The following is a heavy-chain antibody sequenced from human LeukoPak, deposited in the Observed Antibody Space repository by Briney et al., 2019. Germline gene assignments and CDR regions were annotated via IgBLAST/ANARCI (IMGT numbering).Heavy chain of an antibody. CDR2: ISSGSSIM. V-gene: IGHV3-48*04. J-gene: IGHJ4*02. CDR1: GFTFGSYS. CDR3: ARDPIAVAGTHFDY. D-gene: IGHD6-19*01. Sequence: AGGSLRLSCVASGFTFGSYSMNWVRQAPGKGLEWVSYISSGSSIMYYADSVKGRFTISRDNAKNSLYLQMNSLRAEDTAVYYCARDPIAVAGTHFDYWGQGTLVTVSS.